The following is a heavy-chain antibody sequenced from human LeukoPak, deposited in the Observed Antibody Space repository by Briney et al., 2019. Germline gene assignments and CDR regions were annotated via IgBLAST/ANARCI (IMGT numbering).Heavy chain of an antibody. CDR2: INPNSGGT. V-gene: IGHV1-2*04. CDR1: GYTFTGYY. D-gene: IGHD3-10*01. Sequence: ASVKASCKASGYTFTGYYMHWVRQAPGQGLEWMGWINPNSGGTNYAQKFQGWVTMTRDTSISTAYMELSKLRSDDTAVYYCAREGGSGDNWFDPWGQGTLVTVSS. J-gene: IGHJ5*02. CDR3: AREGGSGDNWFDP.